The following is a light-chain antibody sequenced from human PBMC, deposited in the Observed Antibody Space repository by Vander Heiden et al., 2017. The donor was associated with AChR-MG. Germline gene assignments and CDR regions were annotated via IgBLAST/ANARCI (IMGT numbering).Light chain of an antibody. V-gene: IGLV2-23*02. CDR2: EVT. Sequence: QSALTQPASVSGSPGQSISISCTGTSSEIGGYNLVSWYQHHPGKGPKLMIYEVTKRPSGLSNRFSGSRSGNTASLTISGLQAEDEAVYYCCSYAGSSTLVFGGGTKLTVL. J-gene: IGLJ2*01. CDR1: SSEIGGYNL. CDR3: CSYAGSSTLV.